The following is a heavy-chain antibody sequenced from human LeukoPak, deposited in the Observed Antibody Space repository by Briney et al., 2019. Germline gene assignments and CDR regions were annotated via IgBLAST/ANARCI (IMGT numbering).Heavy chain of an antibody. CDR1: GGSISSSSYY. CDR2: IYYSGST. CDR3: ATETRSSSLDY. V-gene: IGHV4-39*07. Sequence: SETLSLTCAVYGGSISSSSYYWGWIRQPPGKGLKWIGSIYYSGSTYYNPSLKSRVTISVDTSKNQFSLKLSSVTAADTAVYYCATETRSSSLDYWGQGTLVTVSS. J-gene: IGHJ4*02. D-gene: IGHD6-13*01.